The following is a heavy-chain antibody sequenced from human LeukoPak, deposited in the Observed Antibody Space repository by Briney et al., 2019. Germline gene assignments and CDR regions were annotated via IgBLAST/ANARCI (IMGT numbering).Heavy chain of an antibody. CDR1: GGSISSYY. J-gene: IGHJ4*02. V-gene: IGHV4-59*05. D-gene: IGHD3-16*01. Sequence: EPSETLSLTCTVSGGSISSYYWSWIRQPPGKGLEWIGSIYYSGSTYYNPSLKSRVTISVDTSKNQFSLKLNSVTAADTAVYYCVRQKITTSDYWGQGTLVTVPS. CDR2: IYYSGST. CDR3: VRQKITTSDY.